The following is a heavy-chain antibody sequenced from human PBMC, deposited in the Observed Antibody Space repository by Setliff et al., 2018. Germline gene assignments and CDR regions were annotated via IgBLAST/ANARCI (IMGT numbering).Heavy chain of an antibody. V-gene: IGHV3-48*01. D-gene: IGHD3-10*02. Sequence: QPGGSLRLSCAASGFTFNTYLMNWVRQAPGKGLEWVSHIRDTGTTVHYADSVKGRFTISRDNAKNSLYLQMNSLRAEDTAVYYCVIDDVRGYYMDVWGKGTTVTVSS. CDR3: VIDDVRGYYMDV. J-gene: IGHJ6*03. CDR2: IRDTGTTV. CDR1: GFTFNTYL.